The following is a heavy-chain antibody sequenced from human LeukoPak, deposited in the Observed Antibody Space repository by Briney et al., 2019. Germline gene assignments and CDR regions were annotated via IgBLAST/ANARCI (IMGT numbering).Heavy chain of an antibody. V-gene: IGHV3-20*04. CDR3: ARDFMASSGWYKSYAFDI. D-gene: IGHD6-19*01. CDR1: GFTVSSNY. Sequence: PGGSLRLSCAASGFTVSSNYMSWVRQAPGKGLEWVSGINWNGGSTGYADSVKGRFTISRDNAKNSLYLQMNSLRAEDTAVYYCARDFMASSGWYKSYAFDIWGQGTMVTVPS. J-gene: IGHJ3*02. CDR2: INWNGGST.